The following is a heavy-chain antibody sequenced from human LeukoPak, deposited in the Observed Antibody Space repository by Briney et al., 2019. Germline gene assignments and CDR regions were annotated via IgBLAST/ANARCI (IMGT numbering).Heavy chain of an antibody. Sequence: ASVKVSCKASGSTFTSYDINWVRQATGQGLEWMGWMNPNSGNTGYAQKFQGRVTMTRNTSTSTAYMELSSLRSEDTAVYYCARADDSTDAFDIWGQGTMVTVSS. D-gene: IGHD3-22*01. CDR1: GSTFTSYD. CDR2: MNPNSGNT. J-gene: IGHJ3*02. CDR3: ARADDSTDAFDI. V-gene: IGHV1-8*01.